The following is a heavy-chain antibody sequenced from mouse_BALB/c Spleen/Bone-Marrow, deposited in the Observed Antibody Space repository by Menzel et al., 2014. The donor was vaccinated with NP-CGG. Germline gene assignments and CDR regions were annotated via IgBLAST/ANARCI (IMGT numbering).Heavy chain of an antibody. J-gene: IGHJ2*01. Sequence: EVNVVESGGGLVQPGGSLRLSCATSGFTFTDYYMNWVRQPPGKALEWLGFIRNKANGYTTEYSASVKGRFTISRDNSQSILYLQMNTLRAEDSATYYCARDMGGLLFDYWGQGTTPTVSS. V-gene: IGHV7-3*02. CDR3: ARDMGGLLFDY. CDR2: IRNKANGYTT. D-gene: IGHD2-3*01. CDR1: GFTFTDYY.